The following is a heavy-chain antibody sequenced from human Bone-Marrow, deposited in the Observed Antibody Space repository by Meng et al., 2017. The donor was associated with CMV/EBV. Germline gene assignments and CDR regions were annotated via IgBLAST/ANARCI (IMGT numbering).Heavy chain of an antibody. CDR1: GFTFSSYG. Sequence: GESLKISCAASGFTFSSYGMHWVRQAPGKGLEWVAFIRYDGSNKYYADSVKGRFTISRDNSKNTLYLQMNSLRAEDTAVYYCAKELRSVYYYYGMDVWGQGTTATVSS. J-gene: IGHJ6*02. V-gene: IGHV3-30*02. CDR2: IRYDGSNK. D-gene: IGHD4-17*01. CDR3: AKELRSVYYYYGMDV.